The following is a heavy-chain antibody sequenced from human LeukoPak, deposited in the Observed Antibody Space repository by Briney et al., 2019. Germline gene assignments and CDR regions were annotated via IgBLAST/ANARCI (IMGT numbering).Heavy chain of an antibody. CDR1: GGSISSSSYY. V-gene: IGHV4-39*07. Sequence: SETLSLTCTVSGGSISSSSYYWGWIRQPPGKGLEWIGSIYYSGSTYYNPSLKSRVTISVDTSKNQISLKLSSVTAADTAVYYCARAPRTGIAARPGNWFDPWGQGTLVTVSS. CDR3: ARAPRTGIAARPGNWFDP. CDR2: IYYSGST. D-gene: IGHD6-6*01. J-gene: IGHJ5*02.